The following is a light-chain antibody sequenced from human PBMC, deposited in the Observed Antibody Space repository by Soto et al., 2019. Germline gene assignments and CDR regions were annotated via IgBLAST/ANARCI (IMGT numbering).Light chain of an antibody. CDR1: QSVGSY. V-gene: IGKV3-11*01. CDR2: DAS. Sequence: EIVLTQSPATLSLSPGERATLSCRASQSVGSYLAWYQQKPGQAPRLLIYDASNRATGIPARFSGSGAGTDFTLTIGSLEPDDFAVYYCQQRSSWPTVGGGTKVE. CDR3: QQRSSWPT. J-gene: IGKJ4*01.